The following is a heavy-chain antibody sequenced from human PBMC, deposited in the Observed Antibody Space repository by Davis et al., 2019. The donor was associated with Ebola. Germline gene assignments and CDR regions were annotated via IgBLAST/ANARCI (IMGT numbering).Heavy chain of an antibody. CDR2: ISAYNGNT. D-gene: IGHD6-13*01. CDR3: ARDRLAAPFDY. J-gene: IGHJ4*02. Sequence: ASVKVSCKASGGTFSSYAISWVRQAPGQGLEWMGWISAYNGNTNYAQKLQGRVTMTTDTSTSTAYMELRSLRSDDTAVYYCARDRLAAPFDYWGQGTLVTVSS. CDR1: GGTFSSYA. V-gene: IGHV1-18*01.